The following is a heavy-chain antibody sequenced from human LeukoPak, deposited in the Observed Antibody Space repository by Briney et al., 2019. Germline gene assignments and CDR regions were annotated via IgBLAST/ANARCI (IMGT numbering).Heavy chain of an antibody. CDR1: GFTFSSYS. V-gene: IGHV3-30*02. D-gene: IGHD5-18*01. CDR3: AKRGTAMPDYYYMDV. J-gene: IGHJ6*03. CDR2: IRYDGSNK. Sequence: GGSLRLSCAASGFTFSSYSMNWVRQAPGKGLEWVAFIRYDGSNKYYADSVKGRFTISRDNSKNTLYLQMNSLRAEDTAVYYCAKRGTAMPDYYYMDVWGKGTTVTISS.